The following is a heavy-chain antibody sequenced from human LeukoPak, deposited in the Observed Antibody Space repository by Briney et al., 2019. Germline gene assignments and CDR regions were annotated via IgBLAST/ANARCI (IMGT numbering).Heavy chain of an antibody. D-gene: IGHD3-22*01. V-gene: IGHV3-23*01. J-gene: IGHJ4*02. CDR3: AKDFHYYDSSGYYR. CDR1: RFTFSSYA. CDR2: ISGSGGST. Sequence: GGSLRLSCAAYRFTFSSYAMSWVRQAPGKGLEWVSAISGSGGSTYYADSVKGRFTISRDNSKNTLYLQMNSLRAEDTAVYYCAKDFHYYDSSGYYRWGQGTLVTVSS.